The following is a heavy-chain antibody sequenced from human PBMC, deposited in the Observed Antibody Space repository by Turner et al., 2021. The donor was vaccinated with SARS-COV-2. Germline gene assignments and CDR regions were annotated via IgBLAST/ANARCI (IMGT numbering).Heavy chain of an antibody. D-gene: IGHD1-26*01. V-gene: IGHV3-23*01. CDR2: ISGSGGCT. J-gene: IGHJ4*02. CDR3: AQGLGGSYNY. Sequence: EVQLLESGGGLVQPGGFLRLSCAASGFTFSSYAMSWVRQAPGKGVGWGSAISGSGGCTYYADSGKGRFNISKDNSKNTLYLQMNSLRAEDTAVYYCAQGLGGSYNYWGQGTLVTVSS. CDR1: GFTFSSYA.